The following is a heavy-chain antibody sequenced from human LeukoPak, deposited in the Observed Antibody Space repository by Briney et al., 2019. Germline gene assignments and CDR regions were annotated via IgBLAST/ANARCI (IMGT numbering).Heavy chain of an antibody. D-gene: IGHD6-6*01. CDR2: IRTKVNTYAT. J-gene: IGHJ4*02. CDR3: AREYSSSYHFDY. V-gene: IGHV3-73*01. CDR1: GFTFSGSA. Sequence: GGSLRLSCAASGFTFSGSAIHWVRQTSGKGLEWVGRIRTKVNTYATAYGESVKGRFTISRDDSKNAAYLQMNSLRAEDTAVYYCAREYSSSYHFDYWGQGTLVTVSS.